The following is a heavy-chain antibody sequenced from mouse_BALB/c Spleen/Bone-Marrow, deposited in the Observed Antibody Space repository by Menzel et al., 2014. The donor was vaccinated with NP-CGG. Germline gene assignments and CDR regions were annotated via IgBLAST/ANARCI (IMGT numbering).Heavy chain of an antibody. CDR1: GYTFTNSW. V-gene: IGHV1S130*01. J-gene: IGHJ2*01. CDR3: ARRHRYGCYFDY. CDR2: IHPNSGNS. Sequence: VQGVESGSVLVRPGASVKLSCKASGYTFTNSWMHWAKPRPGQGLEWIGEIHPNSGNSNYNEKFKGKATLTVDTSSNTAYVDLSNLTFEDSAVYCCARRHRYGCYFDYWGQGTTLTVSS. D-gene: IGHD2-14*01.